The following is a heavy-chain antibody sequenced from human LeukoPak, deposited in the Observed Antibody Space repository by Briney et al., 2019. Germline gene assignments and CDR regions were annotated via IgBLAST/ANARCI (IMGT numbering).Heavy chain of an antibody. V-gene: IGHV3-21*01. J-gene: IGHJ4*02. CDR3: ARDPPFIIGTTFFDY. D-gene: IGHD1-20*01. CDR1: GFTFSSYS. Sequence: GGSLRLSCAASGFTFSSYSMNRVRQAPGKGLEWVSSISTSSTYIYYADSVKGRFTISRDNAKNSLYLQMNSLRAEDTAVYYCARDPPFIIGTTFFDYWGQGTLVTVSS. CDR2: ISTSSTYI.